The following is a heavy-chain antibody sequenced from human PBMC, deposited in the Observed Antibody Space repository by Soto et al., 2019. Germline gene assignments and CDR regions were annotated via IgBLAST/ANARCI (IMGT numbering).Heavy chain of an antibody. Sequence: EVQLVESGGGLVKPGGSLRLSCAASGFTFSSYSMNWVRQAPGKGLEWVSSISSSSSYIYYADSVKGRFTISRDNAKNSLYRQMNSLRAEDPAVYYCARETEYGRSAYYYYGMDVWGQGTTVTVSS. CDR2: ISSSSSYI. CDR3: ARETEYGRSAYYYYGMDV. V-gene: IGHV3-21*01. J-gene: IGHJ6*02. D-gene: IGHD4-17*01. CDR1: GFTFSSYS.